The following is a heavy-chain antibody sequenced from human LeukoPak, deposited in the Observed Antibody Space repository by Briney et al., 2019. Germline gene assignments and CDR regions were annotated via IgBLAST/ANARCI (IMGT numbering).Heavy chain of an antibody. CDR1: GFTVSSNY. Sequence: PGGSLRLSCAASGFTVSSNYMSWVRQAPGKGLEWVSLIGSSAGSTYYADSVKGRFTISRDNSKNTLWLQMNSLSAEDTAVYYCAKGYGGNYYWYFDYWGQGTLVTVSS. J-gene: IGHJ4*02. CDR2: IGSSAGST. D-gene: IGHD1-7*01. CDR3: AKGYGGNYYWYFDY. V-gene: IGHV3-23*01.